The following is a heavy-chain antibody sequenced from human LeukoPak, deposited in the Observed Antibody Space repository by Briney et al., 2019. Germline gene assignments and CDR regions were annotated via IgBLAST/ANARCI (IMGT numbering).Heavy chain of an antibody. D-gene: IGHD6-13*01. CDR2: INSDGSST. CDR1: GFTFSSYW. Sequence: PGGSLRLSCAASGFTFSSYWMHWVRQAPGKGLVWVSRINSDGSSTSYADSVKGRFTISRDNAKNTLYLQMNSLRAEDTAVYYCAGAFAGSSWSNWGQGTLVTVSS. V-gene: IGHV3-74*01. CDR3: AGAFAGSSWSN. J-gene: IGHJ4*02.